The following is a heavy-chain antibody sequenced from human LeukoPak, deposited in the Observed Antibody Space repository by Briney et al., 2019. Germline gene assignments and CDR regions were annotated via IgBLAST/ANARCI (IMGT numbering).Heavy chain of an antibody. CDR3: ARRDYYFDY. V-gene: IGHV3-7*01. CDR2: IAQDGSEE. CDR1: GLPFSTFW. Sequence: GGSLRLSCAASGLPFSTFWMNWVRQAPGKGLEWVANIAQDGSEEYYLDSVKGRFTISRDNAKNSLDLQMNSLRAEDTAVYFCARRDYYFDYWGQGILVTVSS. J-gene: IGHJ4*02. D-gene: IGHD3-10*01.